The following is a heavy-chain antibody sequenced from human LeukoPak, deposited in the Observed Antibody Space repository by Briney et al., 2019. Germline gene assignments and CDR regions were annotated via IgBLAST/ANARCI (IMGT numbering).Heavy chain of an antibody. CDR2: IKHDGSEKQDGSEK. CDR3: ARDGSWGDYQFYFYMDV. V-gene: IGHV3-7*01. CDR1: GFTFSQYW. D-gene: IGHD2-2*01. J-gene: IGHJ6*03. Sequence: PGGSLRLSCAASGFTFSQYWMSWVRQAPGKGLEWVANIKHDGSEKQDGSEKNYVDSVKGRFTISRDNAKNSLYLQMNSLRAEDTAVYYCARDGSWGDYQFYFYMDVWGKGTTVTVSS.